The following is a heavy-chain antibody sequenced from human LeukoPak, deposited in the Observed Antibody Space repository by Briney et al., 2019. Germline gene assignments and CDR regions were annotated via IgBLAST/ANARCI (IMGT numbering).Heavy chain of an antibody. CDR1: GFTFDDYA. D-gene: IGHD1-1*01. V-gene: IGHV3-9*01. J-gene: IGHJ4*02. CDR3: ATVLPGRPNDN. CDR2: ISWNSGSI. Sequence: GGSLRLSCAASGFTFDDYAMHWVRHAPGEGLEWVSGISWNSGSIGYADSVKGRFTISRDNAKNSLYLQLNSLRVEDTAVYYCATVLPGRPNDNWGQGTLVTVSS.